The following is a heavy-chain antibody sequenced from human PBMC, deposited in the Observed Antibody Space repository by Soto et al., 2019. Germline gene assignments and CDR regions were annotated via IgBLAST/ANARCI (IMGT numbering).Heavy chain of an antibody. J-gene: IGHJ5*02. V-gene: IGHV4-34*01. CDR1: GGSFSGYY. CDR3: ARTYYYGSGRSRWFDP. Sequence: SETLSLTCAVYGGSFSGYYWSWIRQPPGKGLEWIGEINHSGSTNYNPSLKSRVTISVDTSKNQFSLKLSSVTAADTAVYYCARTYYYGSGRSRWFDPWGQGTLVTVSS. CDR2: INHSGST. D-gene: IGHD3-10*01.